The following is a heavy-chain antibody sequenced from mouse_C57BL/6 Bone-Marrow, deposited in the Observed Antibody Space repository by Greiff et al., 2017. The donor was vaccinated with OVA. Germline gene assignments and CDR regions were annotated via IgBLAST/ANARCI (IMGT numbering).Heavy chain of an antibody. CDR1: GFTFSSYA. D-gene: IGHD1-1*01. CDR3: ARDHHYYGSSHVAY. V-gene: IGHV5-4*01. J-gene: IGHJ3*01. CDR2: ISGGGSYS. Sequence: EVQGVESGGGLVKPGGSLKLSCAASGFTFSSYAMSWVRQTPEKRLEWVATISGGGSYSYYPDNVKGRFTISRDNAKNNLYLQMSHLKSEDTAMYYCARDHHYYGSSHVAYWGQGTLVTVSA.